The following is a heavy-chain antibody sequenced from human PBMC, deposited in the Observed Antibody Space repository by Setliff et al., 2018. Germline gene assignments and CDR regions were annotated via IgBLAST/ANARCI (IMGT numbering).Heavy chain of an antibody. V-gene: IGHV1-2*02. D-gene: IGHD6-19*01. Sequence: ASVKVSCKASGYTFTGYYMHWVRQAPGQGLEWMGWINPNSGGTNYAQKFQGRVTMTRDTSISTAYMELSRLRSDDTAVYYCARGSVEYSRGWYYFDYWAQGTLVTVSS. J-gene: IGHJ4*02. CDR2: INPNSGGT. CDR3: ARGSVEYSRGWYYFDY. CDR1: GYTFTGYY.